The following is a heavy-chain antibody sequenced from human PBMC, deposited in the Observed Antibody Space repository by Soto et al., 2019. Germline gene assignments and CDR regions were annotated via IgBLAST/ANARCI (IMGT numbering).Heavy chain of an antibody. J-gene: IGHJ5*02. D-gene: IGHD5-12*01. CDR2: IYYSGST. CDR3: ARDRRDGYNMGWFDP. Sequence: PSETLSLTCTVSGGSISSYYWSWIRQPPGKGLEWIGYIYYSGSTNYNPSLKSRVTISVDTSKNQFSLKLSSVTAADTAVYYCARDRRDGYNMGWFDPWGQGTLVTVSS. V-gene: IGHV4-59*01. CDR1: GGSISSYY.